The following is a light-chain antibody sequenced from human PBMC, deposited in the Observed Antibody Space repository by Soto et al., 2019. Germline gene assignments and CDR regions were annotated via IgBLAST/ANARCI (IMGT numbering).Light chain of an antibody. J-gene: IGKJ5*01. V-gene: IGKV3D-20*02. CDR2: TVS. CDR1: QTISSN. CDR3: QQRSNWPPIT. Sequence: EIVLTQSPGTLSLSPGDTATLSCRASQTISSNFLAWYQQKPGQAPRLLMYTVSTRATGIPTRFSGSGSGTEFTLTISSLEPEDAAVYYCQQRSNWPPITFGQGTRLEIK.